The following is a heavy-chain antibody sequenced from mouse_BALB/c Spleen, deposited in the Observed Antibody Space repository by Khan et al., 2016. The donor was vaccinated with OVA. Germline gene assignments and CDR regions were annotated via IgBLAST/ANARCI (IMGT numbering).Heavy chain of an antibody. D-gene: IGHD2-10*01. CDR3: ARETAYYGNYEAMDY. J-gene: IGHJ4*01. CDR2: IWAGGST. Sequence: VQLKESGPGLVAPSQSLSITCTVSGFSLTNYSVNWVRQPPGKGLEWLGIIWAGGSTNYNSALMSRVSIRKDNAKSPVFLKMNSLQTEDTAMYYFARETAYYGNYEAMDYWGQGTSVTVSS. CDR1: GFSLTNYS. V-gene: IGHV2-9*02.